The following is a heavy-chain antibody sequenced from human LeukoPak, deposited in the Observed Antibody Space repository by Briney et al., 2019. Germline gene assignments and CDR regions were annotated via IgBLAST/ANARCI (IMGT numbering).Heavy chain of an antibody. CDR3: ARDRVGYNWNSVNYLDY. Sequence: GGSLRLSCAASGFTFSNYWMSWVRQAPGKGLEWVANIKQDGSEKYYVDSVKGRFTISRDNAKNSLYLQMNSLRAEDTAVYYCARDRVGYNWNSVNYLDYWGQGTLVTVSS. V-gene: IGHV3-7*01. D-gene: IGHD1-7*01. J-gene: IGHJ4*02. CDR1: GFTFSNYW. CDR2: IKQDGSEK.